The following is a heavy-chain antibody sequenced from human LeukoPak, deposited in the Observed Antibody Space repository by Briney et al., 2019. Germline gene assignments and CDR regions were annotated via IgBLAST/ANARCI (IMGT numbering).Heavy chain of an antibody. D-gene: IGHD1-1*01. CDR1: GGSISSSSYY. J-gene: IGHJ5*02. V-gene: IGHV4-39*01. CDR2: IYYSGST. CDR3: ARLEDYNWFDP. Sequence: PSETLSLTCTVSGGSISSSSYYWGWIRQPPGKGLESIGSIYYSGSTYYNPSLKSRVTISVDTSKNQFSLKLSSVTAADTAVYYCARLEDYNWFDPWGQGTLVTVSS.